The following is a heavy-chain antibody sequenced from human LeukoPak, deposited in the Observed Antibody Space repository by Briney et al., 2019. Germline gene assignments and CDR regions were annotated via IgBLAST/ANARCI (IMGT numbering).Heavy chain of an antibody. CDR2: INPSGGST. D-gene: IGHD1-26*01. CDR3: SRWGSGTFDY. CDR1: GYTFTSYY. J-gene: IGHJ4*02. Sequence: ASVKVSCXAXGYTFTSYYMHWVRQAPGQGLEWMGIINPSGGSTSYAQKFQGRVTMTRDTSTSTVYMELSSLRSEDTAVYYCSRWGSGTFDYWGQGTLVTVSS. V-gene: IGHV1-46*03.